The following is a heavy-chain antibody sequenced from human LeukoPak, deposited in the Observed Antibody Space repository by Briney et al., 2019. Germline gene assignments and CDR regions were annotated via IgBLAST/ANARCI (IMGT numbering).Heavy chain of an antibody. J-gene: IGHJ4*02. CDR1: GYTFTSNY. Sequence: ASVKVSCKASGYTFTSNYIHWVRQAPGQGLEWMGMIYPRDGSTSYAQKFQGRVTITADESTSTAYMELSSLRSGDTAVYYCARGPAMVGGYFDYWGQGTLVTVSS. CDR2: IYPRDGST. D-gene: IGHD5-18*01. CDR3: ARGPAMVGGYFDY. V-gene: IGHV1-46*01.